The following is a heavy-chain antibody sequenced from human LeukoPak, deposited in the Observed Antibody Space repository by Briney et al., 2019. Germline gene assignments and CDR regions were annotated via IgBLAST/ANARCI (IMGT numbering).Heavy chain of an antibody. CDR1: GFTFSSYA. V-gene: IGHV3-30-3*01. CDR3: ARDQRTSYYYDSSGYYY. Sequence: GGSLRLSCAASGFTFSSYAMSWVRQAPGKGLEWVAVISYDGSNKYYADSVKGRFTISRDNSKNTLYLQMNSLRAEDTAVYYCARDQRTSYYYDSSGYYYWGQGTLVTVSS. CDR2: ISYDGSNK. D-gene: IGHD3-22*01. J-gene: IGHJ4*02.